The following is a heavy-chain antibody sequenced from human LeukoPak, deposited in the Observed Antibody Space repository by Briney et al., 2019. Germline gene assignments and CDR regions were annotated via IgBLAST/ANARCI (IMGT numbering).Heavy chain of an antibody. V-gene: IGHV3-20*04. D-gene: IGHD1-26*01. CDR3: ATGGRYGATGYYYYYMDV. J-gene: IGHJ6*03. CDR2: IYWNGGST. CDR1: GFIFDDYG. Sequence: GSLRLSCAASGFIFDDYGMSWVRQAPGKGLEWVSGIYWNGGSTGYADSVKGRFTISRDNAKNSLYLQMNRLRAEDTALYYCATGGRYGATGYYYYYMDVWGKGTTVTVSS.